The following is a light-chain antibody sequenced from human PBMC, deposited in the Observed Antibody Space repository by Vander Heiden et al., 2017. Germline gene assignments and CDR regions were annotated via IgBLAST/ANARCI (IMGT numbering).Light chain of an antibody. CDR2: DAS. CDR1: QSVSSSY. J-gene: IGKJ4*01. CDR3: QQDGSSSLT. V-gene: IGKV3-20*01. Sequence: ELVLTQSPGTLSLSPGERATLSCRASQSVSSSYLVWYQQKPGQAPRLLIYDASSRATGIPDRFSGSGSGTDFTLTISRLEPEDFAVYYCQQDGSSSLTFGGGTKVEIK.